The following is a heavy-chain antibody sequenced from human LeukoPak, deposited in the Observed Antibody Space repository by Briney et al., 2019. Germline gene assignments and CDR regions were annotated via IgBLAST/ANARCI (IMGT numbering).Heavy chain of an antibody. D-gene: IGHD6-6*01. CDR2: ISGSGGST. CDR3: AKALGDGGSSSSWFDP. J-gene: IGHJ5*02. V-gene: IGHV3-23*01. CDR1: GFTFSSYG. Sequence: GGSLRLSCAASGFTFSSYGMSWVRQAPGKGLEWVSAISGSGGSTYYADSVKGRFTISRDNSKNTLYLQMNSLRAEDTAVYYCAKALGDGGSSSSWFDPWGQGTLVTVSS.